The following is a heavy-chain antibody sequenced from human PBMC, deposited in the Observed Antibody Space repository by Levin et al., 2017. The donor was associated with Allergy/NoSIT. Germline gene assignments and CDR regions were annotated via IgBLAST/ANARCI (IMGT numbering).Heavy chain of an antibody. Sequence: SGPTLVKPTQTLTLTCTFSGFSLSTSGMCVSWIRQPPGKALEWLARIDWDDDKYYSTSLKTRLTISKDTSKNQVVLTMTNMDPVDTATYYCARIPHLGHIYGYYYGMDVWGQGATVTVSS. CDR1: GFSLSTSGMC. D-gene: IGHD5-18*01. J-gene: IGHJ6*02. V-gene: IGHV2-70*11. CDR3: ARIPHLGHIYGYYYGMDV. CDR2: IDWDDDK.